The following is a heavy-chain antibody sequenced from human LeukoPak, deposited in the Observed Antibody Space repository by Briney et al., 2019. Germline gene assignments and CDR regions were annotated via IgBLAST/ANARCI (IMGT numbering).Heavy chain of an antibody. CDR2: IYTSGST. V-gene: IGHV4-61*02. D-gene: IGHD3/OR15-3a*01. CDR1: GGSISSGSYY. Sequence: SETLSLTCTVSGGSISSGSYYWSWIRQPAGKGLEWIGRIYTSGSTSYNPSLKSRVTMSPDTSKNQFSLNLSSVTAADTAVYYCARDRGDFWTGSSAFDIWGHGTLVIVSS. CDR3: ARDRGDFWTGSSAFDI. J-gene: IGHJ3*02.